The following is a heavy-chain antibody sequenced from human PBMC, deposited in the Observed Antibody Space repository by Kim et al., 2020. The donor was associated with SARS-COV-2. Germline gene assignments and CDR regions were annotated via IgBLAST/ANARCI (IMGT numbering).Heavy chain of an antibody. CDR1: EFTFSKYW. Sequence: GGSLRLSCAASEFTFSKYWMHWVRQAPGKGPVWVSRINSDGRTTTYADSVKGRFTISRDNAKNTLYLQMNTLRAEDTAVYYCARGGWDRIAADGYYGMDVWGQGTTVTVSS. V-gene: IGHV3-74*01. CDR3: ARGGWDRIAADGYYGMDV. D-gene: IGHD6-13*01. J-gene: IGHJ6*02. CDR2: INSDGRTT.